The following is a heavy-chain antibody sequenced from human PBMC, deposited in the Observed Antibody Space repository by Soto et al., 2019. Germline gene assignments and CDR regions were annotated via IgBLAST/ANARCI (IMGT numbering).Heavy chain of an antibody. V-gene: IGHV1-18*04. CDR3: ARDIVVVPAASSGGYYYYGMDV. D-gene: IGHD2-2*01. J-gene: IGHJ6*02. CDR2: ISAYNGNT. Sequence: ASVKVSCKAPGYTFTSYGISWVRQAPGQGLEWMGWISAYNGNTNYAQKLQGRVTMTTDTSTSTAYMELRSLGSDDTAVYYCARDIVVVPAASSGGYYYYGMDVWGQGTTVTVSS. CDR1: GYTFTSYG.